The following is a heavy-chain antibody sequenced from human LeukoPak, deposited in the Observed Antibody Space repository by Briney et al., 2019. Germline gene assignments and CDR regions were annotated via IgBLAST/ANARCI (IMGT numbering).Heavy chain of an antibody. V-gene: IGHV3-7*01. CDR3: ARDPYGDYGDCFDY. J-gene: IGHJ4*02. Sequence: GGSLRLSCAASGFTFSSYSMSWVRQAPGKGLEWVANIKHDGSEKYYVDSVKGRFTISRDNAKKSLYLQMNSLRTEDTAVYYCARDPYGDYGDCFDYWGQGILVTISS. CDR2: IKHDGSEK. CDR1: GFTFSSYS. D-gene: IGHD4-17*01.